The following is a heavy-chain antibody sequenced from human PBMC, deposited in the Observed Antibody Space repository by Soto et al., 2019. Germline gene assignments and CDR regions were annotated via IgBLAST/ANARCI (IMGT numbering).Heavy chain of an antibody. V-gene: IGHV1-69*01. CDR3: ARESSGYATRDDFDI. CDR1: GGTFSSYA. Sequence: QVQLVQSGAEVKKPGSSVKVSCKASGGTFSSYAISWVRQAPGQGLDWMGGIIPIFVTANYAQKFKGRVTITADESTSTAYMELSSLRSEDTAVYYCARESSGYATRDDFDIWGQGTMVTVSS. D-gene: IGHD5-12*01. J-gene: IGHJ3*02. CDR2: IIPIFVTA.